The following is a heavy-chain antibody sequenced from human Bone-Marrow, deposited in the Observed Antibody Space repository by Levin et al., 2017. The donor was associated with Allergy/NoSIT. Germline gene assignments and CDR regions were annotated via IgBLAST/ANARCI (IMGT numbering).Heavy chain of an antibody. CDR3: ARTPHDCSGGSCYPAGVDY. CDR2: ISTSSSYI. Sequence: GGSLRLSCAAPRFTFSRYNMNWVRQAPGKGLEWVSSISTSSSYIYYADSVKGRFTISRDNAKKSLYLQMNSLRAEDTAVYYCARTPHDCSGGSCYPAGVDYWGQGTLVTVSS. CDR1: RFTFSRYN. D-gene: IGHD2-15*01. J-gene: IGHJ4*02. V-gene: IGHV3-21*01.